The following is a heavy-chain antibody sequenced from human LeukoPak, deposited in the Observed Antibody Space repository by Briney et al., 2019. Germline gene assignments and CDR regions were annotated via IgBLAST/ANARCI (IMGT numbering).Heavy chain of an antibody. D-gene: IGHD6-13*01. Sequence: SETLSLTCTVSGGSISSYYWSWIRQPPGKGLEWIGYIYYSGSTYYNPSLKSRVTISVDTSKNQFSLKLSSVTAADTAVYYCARDSRGPYSSSWYSGAFDIWGQGTMVTVSS. CDR1: GGSISSYY. V-gene: IGHV4-59*12. CDR2: IYYSGST. J-gene: IGHJ3*02. CDR3: ARDSRGPYSSSWYSGAFDI.